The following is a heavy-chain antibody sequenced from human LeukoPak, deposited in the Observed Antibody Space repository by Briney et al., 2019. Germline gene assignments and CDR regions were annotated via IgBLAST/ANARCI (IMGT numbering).Heavy chain of an antibody. CDR3: ARGGVGITMVYNWFDP. V-gene: IGHV4-39*07. CDR1: GGSISSSSYY. CDR2: IYYSGST. D-gene: IGHD3-10*01. J-gene: IGHJ5*02. Sequence: SETLSLTCTVSGGSISSSSYYWGWIRQPPGKGLEWIGSIYYSGSTYYNPSLKSRVTISVDTSKNQFSLKLSSVTAADTAVYYCARGGVGITMVYNWFDPWGQGTLVTVSS.